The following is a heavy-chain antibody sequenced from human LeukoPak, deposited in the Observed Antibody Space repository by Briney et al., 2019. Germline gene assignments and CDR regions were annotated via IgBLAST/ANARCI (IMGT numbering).Heavy chain of an antibody. V-gene: IGHV3-23*01. CDR1: GFTFSSYA. CDR2: ISCGGGST. CDR3: AKDLGNSSWYDY. Sequence: GGSLRLSCAASGFTFSSYAMSWVRQAPGKGLEWVSAISCGGGSTYYADSVKGRFTISRDNSKNTLYLQMNSLRAEDTAVYYCAKDLGNSSWYDYWVRGKVATV. J-gene: IGHJ4*02. D-gene: IGHD6-13*01.